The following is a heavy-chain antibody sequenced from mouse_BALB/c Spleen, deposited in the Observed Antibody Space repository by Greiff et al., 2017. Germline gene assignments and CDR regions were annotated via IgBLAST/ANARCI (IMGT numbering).Heavy chain of an antibody. V-gene: IGHV1-63*02. CDR2: IYPGGGYT. Sequence: QVQLKESGAELVRPGTSVKISCKASGYTFTNYWLGWVKQRPGHGLEWIGDIYPGGGYTNYNEKFKGKATLTADTSSSTAYMQLSSLTSEDSAVYFCARRGLRYLDYWGQGTTLTVSS. CDR3: ARRGLRYLDY. CDR1: GYTFTNYW. J-gene: IGHJ2*01. D-gene: IGHD1-1*01.